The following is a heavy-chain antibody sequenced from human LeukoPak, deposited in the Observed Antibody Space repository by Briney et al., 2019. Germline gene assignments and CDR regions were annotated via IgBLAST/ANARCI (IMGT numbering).Heavy chain of an antibody. J-gene: IGHJ4*02. CDR3: AKDMGAAAEVDY. D-gene: IGHD6-13*01. V-gene: IGHV3-9*01. CDR2: ISWNSGSI. CDR1: GFTFDDYA. Sequence: GRSLRLSCAASGFTFDDYAMHWVRQAPGKGLEWVSGISWNSGSIGYADSVKGRFTISRDNAKNSLYLQMNSLRAEDTALCYCAKDMGAAAEVDYWGQGTLVTVSS.